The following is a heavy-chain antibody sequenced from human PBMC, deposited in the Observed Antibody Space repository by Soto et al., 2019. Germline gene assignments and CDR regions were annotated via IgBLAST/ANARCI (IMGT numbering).Heavy chain of an antibody. D-gene: IGHD3-22*01. Sequence: SETLSLTCTVSGGSISDGYYWSWIRQHPGKGLDWIGSISDSGSNSYNPSLKSRLTISVDTSKNQFSLNLRSVTAADTAVYYCAGRDRSGFSYWLDTWGQGTLVTVSS. V-gene: IGHV4-31*03. CDR2: ISDSGSN. CDR3: AGRDRSGFSYWLDT. CDR1: GGSISDGYY. J-gene: IGHJ5*02.